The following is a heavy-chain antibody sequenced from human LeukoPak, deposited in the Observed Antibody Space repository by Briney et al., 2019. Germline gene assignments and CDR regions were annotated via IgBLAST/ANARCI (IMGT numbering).Heavy chain of an antibody. D-gene: IGHD2-2*01. V-gene: IGHV4-34*01. CDR2: INHSGST. J-gene: IGHJ5*02. CDR3: ARQVGRDYRRYCSSTSCSSWFDP. Sequence: PSETLSLTCAVYGGSFSGYYWSWIRQPPGKGLEWIGEINHSGSTYYNPSLKSRVTISVDTSKNQFSLKLSAVTPADTAVYYCARQVGRDYRRYCSSTSCSSWFDPWGQGTLVTVSS. CDR1: GGSFSGYY.